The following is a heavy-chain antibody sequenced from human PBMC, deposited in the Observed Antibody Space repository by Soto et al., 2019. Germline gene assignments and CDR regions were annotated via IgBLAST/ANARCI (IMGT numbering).Heavy chain of an antibody. J-gene: IGHJ4*02. Sequence: PGGSQRLSCVASGFTFSSYSMTWVRQAPGTGPQWVSVISTNGDKTYYADSVKGRFTISRDNSNNTLFLHLSSLRAEYTAMYYCETGLRESWCSGVDYWGRGTMVTV. CDR2: ISTNGDKT. CDR3: ETGLRESWCSGVDY. CDR1: GFTFSSYS. V-gene: IGHV3-23*01. D-gene: IGHD3-10*02.